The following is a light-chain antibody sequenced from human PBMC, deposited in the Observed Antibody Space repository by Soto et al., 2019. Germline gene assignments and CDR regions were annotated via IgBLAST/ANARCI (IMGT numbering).Light chain of an antibody. CDR2: KAS. Sequence: DIQMTQSPSTLSASVGDRVNITCRASQTIDSWLAWYQQRPGKPPNLLIYKASTLASGVPSRFSGSGSGTEFNLTINRLQTDDFATYECQQLNSYTLTFGGGTRLEIK. J-gene: IGKJ5*01. CDR1: QTIDSW. CDR3: QQLNSYTLT. V-gene: IGKV1-5*03.